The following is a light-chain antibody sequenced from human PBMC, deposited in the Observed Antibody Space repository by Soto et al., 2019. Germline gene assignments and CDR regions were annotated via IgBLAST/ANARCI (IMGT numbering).Light chain of an antibody. J-gene: IGKJ4*01. V-gene: IGKV1D-16*01. Sequence: DVQMTQSPSSLSASVGDRVTITCRASQDIKDWLTWYQQKPAKAPKPLISAASNLQPGVPSRFRGSGSGTEFTLTISSMQPEDSATYYCQQYYISPLTFGGGTQVEIK. CDR1: QDIKDW. CDR2: AAS. CDR3: QQYYISPLT.